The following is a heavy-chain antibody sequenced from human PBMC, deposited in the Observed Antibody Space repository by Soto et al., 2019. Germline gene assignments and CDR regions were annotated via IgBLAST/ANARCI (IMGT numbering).Heavy chain of an antibody. J-gene: IGHJ4*02. CDR2: ISGSGGST. D-gene: IGHD5-18*01. Sequence: VQLVESGGGLVMPGESLRLSCAASGFTFSTYAMSWVRQAPGKGLEWVSAISGSGGSTYYADSVKGRFTISRDNSKNTLYLQMNSLRAEDTAVYYCAKVEGGYSYGLIDYWGQGTLVTVSS. CDR3: AKVEGGYSYGLIDY. V-gene: IGHV3-23*04. CDR1: GFTFSTYA.